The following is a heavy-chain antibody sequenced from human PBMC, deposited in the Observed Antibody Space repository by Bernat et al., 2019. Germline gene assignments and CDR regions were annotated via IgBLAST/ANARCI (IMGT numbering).Heavy chain of an antibody. CDR2: ISSSSSYI. V-gene: IGHV3-21*01. Sequence: EVQLVESGGGLVKPGGSLRLSCAASGFTFSSYSMNWVRQAPGKGLEWVSYISSSSSYIYYADSVKGRFTISRDNAKNSLYLQMNSLRAEDTAVYYCASDPGYGIDVWGQGTTVTVSS. CDR3: ASDPGYGIDV. CDR1: GFTFSSYS. J-gene: IGHJ6*02.